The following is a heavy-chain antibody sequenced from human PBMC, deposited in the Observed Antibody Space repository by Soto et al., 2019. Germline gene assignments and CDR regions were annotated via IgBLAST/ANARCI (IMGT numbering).Heavy chain of an antibody. CDR3: ARLLYYDDSSGLYSRYYYYGMDV. D-gene: IGHD3-22*01. J-gene: IGHJ6*02. V-gene: IGHV1-69*13. CDR1: RGTFSSYA. Sequence: SVQVSCKASRGTFSSYAISWVGQAPGQGLEWMGGIIPIFGTSNYGKKFQGRVTITADESTSTAYMELSSLRSEDTAVYYCARLLYYDDSSGLYSRYYYYGMDVWGQGTTVTVSS. CDR2: IIPIFGTS.